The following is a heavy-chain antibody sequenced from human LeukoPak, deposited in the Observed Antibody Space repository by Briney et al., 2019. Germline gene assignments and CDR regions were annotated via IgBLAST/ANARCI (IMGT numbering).Heavy chain of an antibody. D-gene: IGHD1-26*01. CDR2: IYYSGST. CDR1: GGSISSGDYY. Sequence: SETLSLTCTVSGGSISSGDYYWSWVRQPPGKGLEWIGYIYYSGSTYYNPSLKSRVTISVYTSKTQFSLKLSSVTAADTAVYYCARVPVYSGTYFDYWGQGTLVTVSS. V-gene: IGHV4-30-4*01. J-gene: IGHJ4*02. CDR3: ARVPVYSGTYFDY.